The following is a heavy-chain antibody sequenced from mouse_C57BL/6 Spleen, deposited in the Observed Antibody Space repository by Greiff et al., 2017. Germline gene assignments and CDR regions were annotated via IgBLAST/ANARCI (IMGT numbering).Heavy chain of an antibody. Sequence: QVQLQQSGAELVRPGSSVKLSCKASGYTFTSYWMDWVKQRPGQGLEWIGNIYPSDSETHYNQKFKDKATLTVDKSSSTAYMQLSSLTSEDSAVYYCARATGTVFFDYWGQGTTLTVSS. V-gene: IGHV1-61*01. D-gene: IGHD4-1*02. CDR2: IYPSDSET. J-gene: IGHJ2*01. CDR1: GYTFTSYW. CDR3: ARATGTVFFDY.